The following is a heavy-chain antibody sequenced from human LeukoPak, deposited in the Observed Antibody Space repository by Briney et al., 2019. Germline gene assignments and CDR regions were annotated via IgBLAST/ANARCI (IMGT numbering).Heavy chain of an antibody. Sequence: TGGSLRLSCVASGFTFSSYAMHWVRQAPGKGLEWVTVISYDGSNKYYADSVKGRFTISRDNSKNTLYLQMNSLRAEDTAVYYCARDRYYYDSSGYYSPPYWGQGTLVTVSS. CDR2: ISYDGSNK. D-gene: IGHD3-22*01. V-gene: IGHV3-30-3*01. CDR3: ARDRYYYDSSGYYSPPY. CDR1: GFTFSSYA. J-gene: IGHJ4*02.